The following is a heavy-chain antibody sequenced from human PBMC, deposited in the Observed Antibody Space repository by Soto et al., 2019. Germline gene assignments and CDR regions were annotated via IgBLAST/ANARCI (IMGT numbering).Heavy chain of an antibody. CDR2: IDPSDSYT. Sequence: LGESLKISCKGSGYSFTSYWISWVRQMPGKGLEWMGRIDPSDSYTNYSPSFQGHVTISADKSISTAYLQWSSLKASDTAMYYCAVTICVVVNTYYYYGIDVWGQGTTVPVSS. D-gene: IGHD3-3*01. CDR1: GYSFTSYW. J-gene: IGHJ6*02. V-gene: IGHV5-10-1*01. CDR3: AVTICVVVNTYYYYGIDV.